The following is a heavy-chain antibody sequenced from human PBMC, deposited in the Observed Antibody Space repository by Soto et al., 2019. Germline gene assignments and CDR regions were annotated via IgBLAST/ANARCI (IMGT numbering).Heavy chain of an antibody. CDR1: GFTFSNYL. CDR3: ARTNSGSYFARDY. D-gene: IGHD1-26*01. CDR2: IKEDGSEK. Sequence: PGGSLRLSCAASGFTFSNYLMTWVRQAPGKGLESVANIKEDGSEKDYVDSVKGRFTISRDNAKNSLYLQMNSLRGEDTAVYYCARTNSGSYFARDYWGQGTLVTVSS. V-gene: IGHV3-7*01. J-gene: IGHJ4*02.